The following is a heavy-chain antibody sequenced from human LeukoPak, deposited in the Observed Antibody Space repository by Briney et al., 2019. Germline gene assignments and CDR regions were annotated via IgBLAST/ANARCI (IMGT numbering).Heavy chain of an antibody. J-gene: IGHJ4*02. Sequence: SETLSLTCTVSGGSISSYYWSWIRQPPGKGLEWIGYIYYSGSTNYNPSLKSRVTISVDTSKNQFSLKLSSVTAADTAVYYCARGGIQLWSYVLDYWGQGTLVTVSS. CDR1: GGSISSYY. CDR2: IYYSGST. CDR3: ARGGIQLWSYVLDY. D-gene: IGHD5-18*01. V-gene: IGHV4-59*01.